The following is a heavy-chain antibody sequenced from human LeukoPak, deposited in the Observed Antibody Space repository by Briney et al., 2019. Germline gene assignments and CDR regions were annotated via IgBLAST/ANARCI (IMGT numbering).Heavy chain of an antibody. CDR3: ASNQYYYDGSGYYPRGI. D-gene: IGHD3-22*01. CDR2: IYSGGST. V-gene: IGHV3-66*02. J-gene: IGHJ3*02. CDR1: GFTVSSNY. Sequence: PGGSLRLSCAASGFTVSSNYMSWVRQAPGKGLEWVSVIYSGGSTYYADSVKGRFTISRDNSKNTLYLQMNSLRAEDTAVYYCASNQYYYDGSGYYPRGIWGQGTMVTVSS.